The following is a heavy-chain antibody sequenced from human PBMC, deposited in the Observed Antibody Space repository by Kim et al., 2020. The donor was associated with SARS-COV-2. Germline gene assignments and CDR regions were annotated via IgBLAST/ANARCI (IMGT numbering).Heavy chain of an antibody. CDR1: GDSISSNSAA. CDR3: ARGDVSSIWTSYDY. Sequence: SQTLSLTCAISGDSISSNSAAWNWIRQSPSRGLEWLGRTYYRSKWYNDYAVSVKSRITINPDTSKNQFYLQLNSVTPEDTAVYYCARGDVSSIWTSYDYWGQGTLVTVSS. V-gene: IGHV6-1*01. D-gene: IGHD6-13*01. J-gene: IGHJ4*02. CDR2: TYYRSKWYN.